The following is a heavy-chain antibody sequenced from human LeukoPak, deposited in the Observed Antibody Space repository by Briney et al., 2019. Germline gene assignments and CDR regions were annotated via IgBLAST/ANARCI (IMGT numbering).Heavy chain of an antibody. CDR2: ISNDGSAT. CDR3: ARDLHSIDY. CDR1: GFTFTSHW. V-gene: IGHV3-74*01. J-gene: IGHJ4*02. D-gene: IGHD2/OR15-2a*01. Sequence: GGSLRLSCAASGFTFTSHWMHWVRQAPGRGLVWVSRISNDGSATSYADSVKGRFTISRDNAKNTLYLQMNSLRVEDTALYYCARDLHSIDYWGQGTLVTVSS.